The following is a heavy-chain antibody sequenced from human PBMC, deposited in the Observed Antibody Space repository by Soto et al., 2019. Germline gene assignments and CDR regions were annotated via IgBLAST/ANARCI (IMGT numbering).Heavy chain of an antibody. Sequence: EVQLVESGGGLVQPGGSLSFSGAASGFTFISHWCSWYHQPRGKGQEGVANKKKRGRGNSNVVSVKGRFTTSTDNAKSSLNLQMNSLRAEDTAVYYCARDDARYYCRGGSCAFGELYYYYGMDVWGQGTTVTVSS. CDR2: KKKRGRGN. D-gene: IGHD2-15*01. CDR3: ARDDARYYCRGGSCAFGELYYYYGMDV. J-gene: IGHJ6*02. V-gene: IGHV3-7*01. CDR1: GFTFISHW.